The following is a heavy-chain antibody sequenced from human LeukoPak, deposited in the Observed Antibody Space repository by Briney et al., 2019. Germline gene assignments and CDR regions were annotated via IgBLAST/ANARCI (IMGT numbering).Heavy chain of an antibody. Sequence: PGGSLRLSCAASGFTFSSYWMSWVRQAPGKGLEWVSFINVNGGAMYYADFVKGRFTISRDNAKSSLYLEMNSLRVEDTAVYYCARGPRILAAGSYYFDYWGQGSLVTVSS. CDR1: GFTFSSYW. J-gene: IGHJ4*02. CDR3: ARGPRILAAGSYYFDY. D-gene: IGHD6-13*01. CDR2: INVNGGAM. V-gene: IGHV3-48*04.